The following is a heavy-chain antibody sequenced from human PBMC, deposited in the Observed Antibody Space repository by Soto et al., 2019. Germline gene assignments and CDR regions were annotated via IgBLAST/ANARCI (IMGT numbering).Heavy chain of an antibody. J-gene: IGHJ5*02. V-gene: IGHV3-21*01. CDR2: ISSSSSYI. Sequence: PGGSLRLSCAASGFTFSSYSMNWVRQAPGKGLEWVSSISSSSSYIYYADSVKGRFTISRDNAKNSLYLQMNSLRAEDTAVYYCARDGPPPSDYDFWSGYYIPDNWFDPWGQGTLVTVSS. CDR1: GFTFSSYS. CDR3: ARDGPPPSDYDFWSGYYIPDNWFDP. D-gene: IGHD3-3*01.